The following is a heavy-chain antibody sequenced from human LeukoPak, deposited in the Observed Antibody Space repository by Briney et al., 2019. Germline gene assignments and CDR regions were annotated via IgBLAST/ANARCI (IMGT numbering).Heavy chain of an antibody. V-gene: IGHV1-2*02. J-gene: IGHJ4*02. Sequence: GASVKVSCKASGYTFTCYYMHWVRQAPGQGLEWMGWINPNSGGTNYAQKFQGRVTTTRDTSISTAYMELSRLRSDDTAVYYCARLFRYSSSWNGGALWGQGTLVTVSS. CDR3: ARLFRYSSSWNGGAL. CDR2: INPNSGGT. D-gene: IGHD6-13*01. CDR1: GYTFTCYY.